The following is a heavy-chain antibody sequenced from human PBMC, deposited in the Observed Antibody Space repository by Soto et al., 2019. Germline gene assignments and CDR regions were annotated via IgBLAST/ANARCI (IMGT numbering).Heavy chain of an antibody. CDR1: GYTFTIYG. CDR2: ISPDNGNT. V-gene: IGHV1-18*01. Sequence: QVQLVQSGGEVKKPGASVKVSCKASGYTFTIYGINWVRQAPGQGLEWMGWISPDNGNTNYAQKLQGRVTMTTDTATSTAYMELRSLRSDAPAVYYCARALGYSGYAGMDVWGQGTPVTVAS. D-gene: IGHD5-12*01. J-gene: IGHJ6*02. CDR3: ARALGYSGYAGMDV.